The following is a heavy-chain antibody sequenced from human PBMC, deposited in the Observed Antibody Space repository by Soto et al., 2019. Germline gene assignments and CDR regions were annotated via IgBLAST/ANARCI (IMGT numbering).Heavy chain of an antibody. V-gene: IGHV4-34*01. CDR2: INHSGST. CDR3: ARGLRRRRGYSGYDYFDY. Sequence: PSETLSLTCAVYGGSFSGYYWSWIRQPPGKGLEWIGEINHSGSTNYNPSLKSRVTISVDTSKNQFSLKLSSVTAADTAVYYCARGLRRRRGYSGYDYFDYWGQGTLVTVSS. J-gene: IGHJ4*02. D-gene: IGHD5-12*01. CDR1: GGSFSGYY.